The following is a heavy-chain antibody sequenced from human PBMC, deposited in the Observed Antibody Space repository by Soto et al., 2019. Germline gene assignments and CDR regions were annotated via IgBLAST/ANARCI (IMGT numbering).Heavy chain of an antibody. CDR2: ISWDGGRI. V-gene: IGHV3-9*01. D-gene: IGHD2-15*01. CDR1: GFNFADYA. CDR3: AKVVVQATQPRYYFYGMDV. Sequence: EVQLVESGGGLVQPGRSLRLSCAASGFNFADYAMHWVRQPPGKGLEWVSGISWDGGRIGYADSVKGRFTISRDNAKKSLFLHMNSLRPEDTALYYYAKVVVQATQPRYYFYGMDVWGQGTTVTVSS. J-gene: IGHJ6*02.